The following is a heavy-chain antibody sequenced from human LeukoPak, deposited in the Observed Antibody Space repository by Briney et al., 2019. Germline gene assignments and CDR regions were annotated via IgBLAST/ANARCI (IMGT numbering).Heavy chain of an antibody. CDR3: AGDFDY. V-gene: IGHV3-30*02. CDR1: GFTFSSYG. CDR2: IPYDGSNK. Sequence: GGSLRLSYAASGFTFSSYGMHWVRQAPGKGLEWVTFIPYDGSNKYYADSVKGRFTISRDNSKNMLYLQMNSLRAEDTAVYYCAGDFDYWGQGTLVTVSS. J-gene: IGHJ4*02.